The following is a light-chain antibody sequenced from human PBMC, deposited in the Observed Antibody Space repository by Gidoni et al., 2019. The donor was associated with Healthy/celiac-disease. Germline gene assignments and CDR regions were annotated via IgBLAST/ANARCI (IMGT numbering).Light chain of an antibody. CDR2: DDS. V-gene: IGLV3-21*02. CDR1: NIGSKS. J-gene: IGLJ2*01. Sequence: SYVLTQPPSVSVAPGQTARITCGGNNIGSKSVHWYQQKPGKAPVLVVYDDSDRPSGIPERFSGSNSGNTATLTISRVEAGDEADYYCQVWDSSSDHPHVVFGGGTKLTVL. CDR3: QVWDSSSDHPHVV.